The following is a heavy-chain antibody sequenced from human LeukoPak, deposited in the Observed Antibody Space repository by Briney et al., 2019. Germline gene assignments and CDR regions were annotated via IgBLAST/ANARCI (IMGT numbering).Heavy chain of an antibody. CDR3: ARGDWLDY. J-gene: IGHJ4*02. V-gene: IGHV4-39*07. CDR2: IYYSGTT. Sequence: SETLSLTCTVSGGSISSTSYYWGWVRQPPGKGLEWIGSIYYSGTTYYNPSLKSRVAISADRSKNQFSLKLSSVTAADTAVYYCARGDWLDYWGQGTLVTVSS. D-gene: IGHD3/OR15-3a*01. CDR1: GGSISSTSYY.